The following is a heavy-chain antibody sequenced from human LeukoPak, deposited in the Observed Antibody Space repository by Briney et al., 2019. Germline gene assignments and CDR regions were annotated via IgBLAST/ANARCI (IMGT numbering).Heavy chain of an antibody. Sequence: ASVKVSWKVSGYTLTELSMHWVRQAPGKGLEWMGGFDPEDGETIYAQKFQGRVTMTEDTSTDTAYMELSSLRSEDTAVYYCASVVPAAKSYYYMDVWGKGTTVTVSS. CDR2: FDPEDGET. V-gene: IGHV1-24*01. CDR1: GYTLTELS. D-gene: IGHD2-2*01. CDR3: ASVVPAAKSYYYMDV. J-gene: IGHJ6*03.